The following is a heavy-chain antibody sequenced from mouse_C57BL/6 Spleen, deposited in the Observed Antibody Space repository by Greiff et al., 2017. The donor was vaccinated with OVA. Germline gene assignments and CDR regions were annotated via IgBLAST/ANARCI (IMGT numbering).Heavy chain of an antibody. CDR2: IYPSDSET. CDR1: GYTFTSYW. CDR3: ARDDYDGGFAY. Sequence: QVQLQQPGAELVRPGSSVKLSCKASGYTFTSYWMDWVKQRPGQGLEWIGNIYPSDSETHYNQKFKDKATLTVDKSSSTAYMQLSSLTSEDSAVYYCARDDYDGGFAYWGQGTLVTVSA. D-gene: IGHD2-4*01. V-gene: IGHV1-61*01. J-gene: IGHJ3*01.